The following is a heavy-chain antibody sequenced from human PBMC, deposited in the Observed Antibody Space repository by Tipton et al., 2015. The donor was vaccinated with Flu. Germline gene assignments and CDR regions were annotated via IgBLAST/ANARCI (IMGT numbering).Heavy chain of an antibody. J-gene: IGHJ6*02. CDR2: ISSSSSTI. CDR1: GFLFSSYE. D-gene: IGHD3-3*01. V-gene: IGHV3-48*03. CDR3: ARDHPPSITVLGEITDYFGMAV. Sequence: SLRLSCAASGFLFSSYEMNWVRQAPGKGLEWLSYISSSSSTINYADSVKGRFTISRDNAKNSLYLQMNSLRAEDTAVYYCARDHPPSITVLGEITDYFGMAVWGQGTTVTVSS.